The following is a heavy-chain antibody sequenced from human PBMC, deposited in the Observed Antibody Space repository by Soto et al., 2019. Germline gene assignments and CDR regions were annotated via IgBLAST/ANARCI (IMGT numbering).Heavy chain of an antibody. V-gene: IGHV1-2*02. D-gene: IGHD5-12*01. CDR3: ARPETRWLHGFIGY. J-gene: IGHJ4*02. CDR2: INPNSGGT. Sequence: ASVKVSCKASGYTFTGYYMHWVRQAPGQGLEWMGWINPNSGGTNYAQKVQGRVTMTRDTSISTAYMELSRLRSDDTAVYYCARPETRWLHGFIGYWGQGTLVTVSS. CDR1: GYTFTGYY.